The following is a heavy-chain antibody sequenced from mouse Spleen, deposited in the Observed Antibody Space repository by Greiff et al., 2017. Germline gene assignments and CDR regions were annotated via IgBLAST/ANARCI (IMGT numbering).Heavy chain of an antibody. Sequence: EVKLMESGGGLVKPGGSLKLSCAASGFTFSDYGMAWVRQAPGKGPEWVAFISNLAYSIYYADTVTGRFTISRENAKNTLYLEMSSLRSEDTAMYYCARDGSSSYYAMDYWGQGTSVTVSS. CDR3: ARDGSSSYYAMDY. V-gene: IGHV5-15*02. CDR2: ISNLAYSI. D-gene: IGHD1-1*01. CDR1: GFTFSDYG. J-gene: IGHJ4*01.